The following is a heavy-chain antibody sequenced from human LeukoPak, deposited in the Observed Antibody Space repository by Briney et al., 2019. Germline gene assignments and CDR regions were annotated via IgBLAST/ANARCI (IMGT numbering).Heavy chain of an antibody. J-gene: IGHJ4*02. CDR3: PKPLRSYDILTGSALDY. CDR1: GFTFSSYA. D-gene: IGHD3-9*01. V-gene: IGHV3-23*01. CDR2: ISGSGGST. Sequence: GSLRLSCAASGFTFSSYAMRWVRQAPGKGLEWVSAISGSGGSTYYADSVKGRFTISRDNSKNTLYLQMNSLRAEDTAVYYCPKPLRSYDILTGSALDYWGQGTLVTVSS.